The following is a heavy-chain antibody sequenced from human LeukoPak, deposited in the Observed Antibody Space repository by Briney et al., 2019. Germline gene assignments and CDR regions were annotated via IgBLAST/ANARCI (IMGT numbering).Heavy chain of an antibody. D-gene: IGHD2-15*01. CDR3: ARFGGTGYYMDV. CDR2: ISSSSTYI. V-gene: IGHV3-21*01. CDR1: GFSVSGTH. J-gene: IGHJ6*03. Sequence: GGSLRLSCAASGFSVSGTHMTWVRQAPGKGLEWVSSISSSSTYISYADSLKGRFTISRDNAKNSLYLEMSSLRAEDTAVYYCARFGGTGYYMDVWGKGTTVTVSS.